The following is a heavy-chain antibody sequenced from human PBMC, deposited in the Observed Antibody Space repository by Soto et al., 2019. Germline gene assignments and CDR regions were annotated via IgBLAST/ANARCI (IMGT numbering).Heavy chain of an antibody. J-gene: IGHJ4*02. CDR2: IYPDDSDT. CDR1: GYSFTSYW. CDR3: ARGGSSYLFDY. Sequence: GESLKISCKASGYSFTSYWIAWVRQIPDKGLECMGIIYPDDSDTRYNPSFQGQVTISADKSISTAYLQWSSLEASDTAMYFCARGGSSYLFDYWGQGTLVTVSS. V-gene: IGHV5-51*01. D-gene: IGHD1-26*01.